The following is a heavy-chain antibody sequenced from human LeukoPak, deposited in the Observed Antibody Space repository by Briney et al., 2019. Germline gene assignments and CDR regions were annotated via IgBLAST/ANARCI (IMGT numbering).Heavy chain of an antibody. CDR3: AKYSDTAMVLDY. Sequence: GSLRLSCAASGFTFSSYEMNWVRQAPGKGLEWVSYISSSGSTIYYSDSVKGRFTISRDNSKNTLYLQMNSLRAEDTAVYYCAKYSDTAMVLDYWGQGTLVTVSS. D-gene: IGHD5-18*01. CDR1: GFTFSSYE. V-gene: IGHV3-48*03. J-gene: IGHJ4*02. CDR2: ISSSGSTI.